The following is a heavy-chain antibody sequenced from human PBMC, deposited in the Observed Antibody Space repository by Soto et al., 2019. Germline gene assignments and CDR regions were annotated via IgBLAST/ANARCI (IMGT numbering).Heavy chain of an antibody. CDR2: VTATAESA. V-gene: IGHV3-23*01. CDR1: GFNFDAYA. Sequence: PGGSLRLSCTPFGFNFDAYAMSWVRQAPGKGLEWVSAVTATAESAYYTDSVRGRFTISRDNSHNTLYLQVHSLTAEDTAVYYCAKDRRAGGNPAFYFDFWGQGAQVTVSS. D-gene: IGHD3-16*01. CDR3: AKDRRAGGNPAFYFDF. J-gene: IGHJ4*02.